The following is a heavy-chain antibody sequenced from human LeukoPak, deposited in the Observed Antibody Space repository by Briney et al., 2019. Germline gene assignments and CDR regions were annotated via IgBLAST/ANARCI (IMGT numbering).Heavy chain of an antibody. Sequence: PSQTLSLTCTVSGGSISSGGDYWSWIRQHPGKGLEWIGYIYYSGSTYYNPSLKSRVTISVDTSKNQFSLKLSSVTAADTAVYYCARDRLSFLDYWGRGTLVTVSS. V-gene: IGHV4-31*03. J-gene: IGHJ4*02. CDR2: IYYSGST. D-gene: IGHD3-16*02. CDR3: ARDRLSFLDY. CDR1: GGSISSGGDY.